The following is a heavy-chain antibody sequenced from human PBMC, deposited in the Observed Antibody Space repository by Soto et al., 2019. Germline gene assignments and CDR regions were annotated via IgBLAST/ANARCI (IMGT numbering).Heavy chain of an antibody. J-gene: IGHJ5*02. CDR1: GYSFRNHD. CDR2: MNPNSGNT. CDR3: ARVVKIYGANWFDP. Sequence: QVQLVQSGAEVKKPGASVKVSCKASGYSFRNHDITWVRQAPGQGLEWMGWMNPNSGNTGYAQKFQGKVTMTRNNSITPAYMEWSSLRSECTAVYYCARVVKIYGANWFDPWCQGTLVTVPS. D-gene: IGHD2-8*01. V-gene: IGHV1-8*01.